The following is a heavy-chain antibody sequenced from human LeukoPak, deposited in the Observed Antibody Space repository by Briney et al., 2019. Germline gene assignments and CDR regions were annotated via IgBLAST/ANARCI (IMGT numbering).Heavy chain of an antibody. Sequence: GGSLRLSCAASGFTFSSYGMHCVRQAPGKGLEGVAFISYDGSNKYYADSVKGRFTISRDNSKNTLYLQMNSLRAEDTAAYYCAKDFYYGSGRDPYYFDYWGQGTLVTVSS. J-gene: IGHJ4*02. V-gene: IGHV3-30*02. CDR1: GFTFSSYG. D-gene: IGHD3-10*01. CDR2: ISYDGSNK. CDR3: AKDFYYGSGRDPYYFDY.